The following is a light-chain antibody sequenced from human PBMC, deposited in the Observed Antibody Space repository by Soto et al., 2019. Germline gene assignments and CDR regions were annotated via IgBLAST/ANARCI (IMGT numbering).Light chain of an antibody. CDR1: QSISSY. CDR2: DAS. CDR3: QQYNSY. V-gene: IGKV3-11*01. J-gene: IGKJ4*01. Sequence: IVVTKSARTLSLPPGERATLSCRASQSISSYLAWYQEKPGQAPRLLIYDASSRATGIPARFSGSGSGTEFTLTISSLQPDDFATYYCQQYNSYLGGGTKVDIK.